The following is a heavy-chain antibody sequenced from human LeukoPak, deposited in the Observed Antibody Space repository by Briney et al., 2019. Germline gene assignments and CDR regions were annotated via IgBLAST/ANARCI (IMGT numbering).Heavy chain of an antibody. CDR1: GGSISSGGYY. D-gene: IGHD4-17*01. Sequence: PSETLSLTCTVSGGSISSGGYYWSWVRQHPETGLEWLGYIYYSGTAYYNPSLKSRVTMSVYTSKNQFSLKLDSVTAADTAVYYCARFSNDHGVKFDYWGQGTLVTVSS. CDR3: ARFSNDHGVKFDY. CDR2: IYYSGTA. J-gene: IGHJ4*02. V-gene: IGHV4-31*03.